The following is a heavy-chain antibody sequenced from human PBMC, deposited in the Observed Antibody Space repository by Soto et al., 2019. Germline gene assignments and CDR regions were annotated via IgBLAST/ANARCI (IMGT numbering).Heavy chain of an antibody. CDR2: IIPIFGTA. D-gene: IGHD3-16*02. Sequence: ASVKVSCKASGGTFSSYAISWVRQAPGQGLEWMGGIIPIFGTANYAQKFQGRVTITADESTSTAYMELSSLRSEDTAVYYCASGREGDYVSGSYPGWFDPWGQGTLVTVSS. J-gene: IGHJ5*02. V-gene: IGHV1-69*13. CDR1: GGTFSSYA. CDR3: ASGREGDYVSGSYPGWFDP.